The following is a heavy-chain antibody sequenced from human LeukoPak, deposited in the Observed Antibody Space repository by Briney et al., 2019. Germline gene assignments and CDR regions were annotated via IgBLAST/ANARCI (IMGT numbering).Heavy chain of an antibody. CDR2: IIPILGIA. Sequence: VASVKVSCKASGGTFSSYAISWLRQAPGQGLEWMGRIIPILGIANYAQKFQGRVTITADKSTSTAYMELSSLRSEDTAVYYCARAYCSGGSCDTTYNWFDPWGQGTLVTVSS. CDR1: GGTFSSYA. V-gene: IGHV1-69*04. D-gene: IGHD2-15*01. J-gene: IGHJ5*02. CDR3: ARAYCSGGSCDTTYNWFDP.